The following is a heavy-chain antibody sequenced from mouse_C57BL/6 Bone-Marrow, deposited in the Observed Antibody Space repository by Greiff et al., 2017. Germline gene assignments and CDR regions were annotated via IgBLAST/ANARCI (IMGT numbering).Heavy chain of an antibody. V-gene: IGHV5-12*01. CDR3: ARQEFTTVFLDY. D-gene: IGHD1-1*01. Sequence: EVTVVESGGGLVQPGGSLKLSCAASGFTFSDYYMYWVRQTPEKRLDWVAYISNGGGSTYYPDTVKGRFTISRDNAKNTLYLQMSRLKSEDTAMYYCARQEFTTVFLDYWGQGTTLTVSS. J-gene: IGHJ2*01. CDR1: GFTFSDYY. CDR2: ISNGGGST.